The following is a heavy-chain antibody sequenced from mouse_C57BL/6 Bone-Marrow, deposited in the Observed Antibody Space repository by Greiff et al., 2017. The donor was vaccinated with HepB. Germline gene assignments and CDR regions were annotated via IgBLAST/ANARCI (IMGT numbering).Heavy chain of an antibody. Sequence: QVQLQQPGAELVKPGASVKLSCKASGYTFTSYWMHWVKQRPGQGLEWIGMIHPNSGSTNYNEKFKSKATLTVDKSSSTAYMQLSSLTSEDSAVYYCARDLPYYYRFAYWGQGTLVTVSA. J-gene: IGHJ3*01. CDR1: GYTFTSYW. D-gene: IGHD1-1*01. V-gene: IGHV1-64*01. CDR3: ARDLPYYYRFAY. CDR2: IHPNSGST.